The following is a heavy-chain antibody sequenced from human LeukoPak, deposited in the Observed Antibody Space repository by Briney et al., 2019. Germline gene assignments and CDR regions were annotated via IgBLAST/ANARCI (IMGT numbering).Heavy chain of an antibody. CDR3: ARHKARQLWFSKTRDGYNLGGYYFDY. Sequence: SETLSLTCAVYGGSFSGYYWSWIRQPPGKGLEWIGEINHSGSTNYNPSLKSRVTISVDTSKNQFSLKLSSVTAADTAVYYCARHKARQLWFSKTRDGYNLGGYYFDYWGQGTLVTVSS. V-gene: IGHV4-34*01. D-gene: IGHD5-24*01. J-gene: IGHJ4*02. CDR2: INHSGST. CDR1: GGSFSGYY.